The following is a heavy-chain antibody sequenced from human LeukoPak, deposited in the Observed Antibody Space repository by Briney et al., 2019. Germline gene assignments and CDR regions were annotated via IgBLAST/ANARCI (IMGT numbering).Heavy chain of an antibody. V-gene: IGHV3-48*04. CDR2: ISSASGSI. CDR1: GSPFSSYS. J-gene: IGHJ4*02. CDR3: GRRAAFDY. Sequence: GGSLRLSRSASGSPFSSYSMAWVRQAPGKGLEWVSYISSASGSIYYADSVKGRFTISRDNAKNSLFLQMHRLRAEDTAVYYCGRRAAFDYWGQGTLVTVSS. D-gene: IGHD6-13*01.